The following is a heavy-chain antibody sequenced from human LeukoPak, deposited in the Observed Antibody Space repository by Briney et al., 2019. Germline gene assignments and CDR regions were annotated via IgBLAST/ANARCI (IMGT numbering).Heavy chain of an antibody. D-gene: IGHD2-21*01. CDR3: VKIAPDLP. Sequence: GGSLRLSCAASGFTFSSFGMTWVRRAPGKGLEWVSAISDNGGSIFYADSVKGRFTISRDNSKNSLYLQMNSLRADDTAVYYCVKIAPDLPWGQGTLVTVP. CDR2: ISDNGGSI. J-gene: IGHJ5*02. CDR1: GFTFSSFG. V-gene: IGHV3-23*01.